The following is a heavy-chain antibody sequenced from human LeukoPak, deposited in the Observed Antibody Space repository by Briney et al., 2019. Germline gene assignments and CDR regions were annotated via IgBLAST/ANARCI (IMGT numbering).Heavy chain of an antibody. V-gene: IGHV1-2*02. Sequence: GASVKVSCKTSGYTFTDFYFYWLRQAPGQGLEWVGWIHPRNGDTKYAQKFQDRVTLTRDMSISTAYMELSRLTSDDTAIYYCARDGDSPMVDFDYWGQGTLVTVSS. CDR3: ARDGDSPMVDFDY. CDR1: GYTFTDFY. CDR2: IHPRNGDT. J-gene: IGHJ4*02. D-gene: IGHD5-18*01.